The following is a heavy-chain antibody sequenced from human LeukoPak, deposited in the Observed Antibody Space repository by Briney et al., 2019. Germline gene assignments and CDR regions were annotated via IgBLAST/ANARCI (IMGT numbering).Heavy chain of an antibody. CDR2: IYYSGST. D-gene: IGHD4-17*01. CDR3: ARTRMTTVTAFDY. V-gene: IGHV4-39*07. J-gene: IGHJ4*02. CDR1: GGSISSSSYY. Sequence: SETLSLTCTVSGGSISSSSYYWGWIRQPPGKGLEWIGSIYYSGSTYYNPSLKSRVTISVDTSKNQFSLKLSSVTAADTAVCYCARTRMTTVTAFDYWGQGTLVTVSS.